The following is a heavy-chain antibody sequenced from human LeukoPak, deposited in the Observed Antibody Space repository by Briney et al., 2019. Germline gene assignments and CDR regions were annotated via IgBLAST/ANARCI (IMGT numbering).Heavy chain of an antibody. Sequence: GGSLRLSCAASGFTVSSSYMSWVRQAPGKGLEWVSVIYSGGSTYYADSVKGRFTISRDNSKNTLYLQMNSLRAEDTAVYYCARLFKVVPGAIHTWGQGTLVTVSS. J-gene: IGHJ5*02. CDR1: GFTVSSSY. V-gene: IGHV3-53*01. D-gene: IGHD2-2*01. CDR2: IYSGGST. CDR3: ARLFKVVPGAIHT.